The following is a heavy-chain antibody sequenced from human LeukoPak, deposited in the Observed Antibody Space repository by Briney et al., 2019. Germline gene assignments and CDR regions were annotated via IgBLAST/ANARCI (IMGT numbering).Heavy chain of an antibody. CDR1: GFTFSSYW. D-gene: IGHD4-23*01. J-gene: IGHJ4*02. CDR2: ISSDGSST. CDR3: ARAVGNHFDY. Sequence: GGSLRLSCAASGFTFSSYWMHWVRQAPGKGLVWVSRISSDGSSTSYADSVKGRFTISRDNAKNTLYLQMNSLRAEDTAVYYCARAVGNHFDYWGQGTLVTVPS. V-gene: IGHV3-74*01.